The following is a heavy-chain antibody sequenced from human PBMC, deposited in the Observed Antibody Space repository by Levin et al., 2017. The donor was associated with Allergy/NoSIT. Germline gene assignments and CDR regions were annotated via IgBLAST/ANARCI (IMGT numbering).Heavy chain of an antibody. V-gene: IGHV4-34*01. CDR3: ARGGYSYR. CDR2: INHSGST. Sequence: PSETLSLTCAVYGGSFSGYYWSWIRQPPGKGLEWIGEINHSGSTNYNPSLKSRVTISVDTSKNQFSLKLSSVTAADTAVYYCARGGYSYRWGQGTLVTVSS. J-gene: IGHJ4*02. D-gene: IGHD5-18*01. CDR1: GGSFSGYY.